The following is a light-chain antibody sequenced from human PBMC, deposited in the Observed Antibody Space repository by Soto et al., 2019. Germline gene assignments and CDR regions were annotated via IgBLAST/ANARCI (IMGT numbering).Light chain of an antibody. J-gene: IGKJ2*01. V-gene: IGKV1-5*01. Sequence: DIQMTQSPSTLSASVGDRLTISCRASQDISSFLAWYQHKPGKAPKLLLYDASTLQTGVPSRFRGSGFGTEFTLTISGLQPDDFATYYCQQHDDYSHATFGQGTKVDIK. CDR2: DAS. CDR3: QQHDDYSHAT. CDR1: QDISSF.